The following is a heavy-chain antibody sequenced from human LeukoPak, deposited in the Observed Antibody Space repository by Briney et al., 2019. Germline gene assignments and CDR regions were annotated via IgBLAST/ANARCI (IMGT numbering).Heavy chain of an antibody. CDR1: GDSFSGNNY. CDR3: ARNSGYSDLNY. J-gene: IGHJ4*02. CDR2: IYRSGAT. V-gene: IGHV4-4*02. D-gene: IGHD3-22*01. Sequence: SETLSLTCAVSGDSFSGNNYWTWVRQPPGKGLEWIGEIYRSGATNYNPSLKSRVTASQDKSKNQFSLKLNSVTAADTAIYYCARNSGYSDLNYWGQGVLVTVSS.